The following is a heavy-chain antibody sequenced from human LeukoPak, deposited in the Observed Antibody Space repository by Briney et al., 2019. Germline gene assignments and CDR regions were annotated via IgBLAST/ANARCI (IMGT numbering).Heavy chain of an antibody. V-gene: IGHV3-21*01. CDR3: ARVGVRYSSGGTLDY. D-gene: IGHD6-19*01. CDR2: ISSSSSYI. Sequence: PGGSLRLSCAASGFTFSSYSMNWVRQAPGKGLEWVSSISSSSSYIYYADSVKGRFTISRDNAKNSLYLQMNSLRAEDTAVYYCARVGVRYSSGGTLDYWGQGTLVTVSS. J-gene: IGHJ4*02. CDR1: GFTFSSYS.